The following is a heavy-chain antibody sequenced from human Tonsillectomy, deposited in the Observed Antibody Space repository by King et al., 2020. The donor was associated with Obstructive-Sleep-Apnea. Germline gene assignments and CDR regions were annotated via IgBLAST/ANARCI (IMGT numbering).Heavy chain of an antibody. CDR1: GGYITSGDYY. D-gene: IGHD3-22*01. J-gene: IGHJ5*02. CDR3: ARGNYYDSSGYYHRGEWFDP. CDR2: VYYSGRT. Sequence: QLQESGPGLVKPSQTLSLTCTVSGGYITSGDYYWSWIRQPPGKGLEWIGYVYYSGRTYSNPSLKSRVTISVDTSKTQFSLKLSSVTAAATAVYYFARGNYYDSSGYYHRGEWFDPWGQGTLVTVSS. V-gene: IGHV4-30-4*01.